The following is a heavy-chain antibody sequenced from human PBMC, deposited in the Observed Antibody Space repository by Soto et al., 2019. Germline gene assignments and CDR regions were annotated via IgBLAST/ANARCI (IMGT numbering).Heavy chain of an antibody. D-gene: IGHD6-6*01. CDR1: GFAFSSHP. Sequence: HPGGSLRLSCAASGFAFSSHPMSWVRQAPERGLEWVSGISDSGGLTYNADSVKGRFTISRDNSKNTLFLQMNSLRAEDTAVYYCARRAFGSSRSFDIWGQGTMVTVSS. CDR3: ARRAFGSSRSFDI. V-gene: IGHV3-23*01. J-gene: IGHJ3*02. CDR2: ISDSGGLT.